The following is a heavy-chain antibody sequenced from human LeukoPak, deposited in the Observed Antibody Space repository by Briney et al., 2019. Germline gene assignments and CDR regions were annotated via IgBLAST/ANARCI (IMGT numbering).Heavy chain of an antibody. CDR3: ATIYSYGPY. CDR1: GFTFSSYS. CDR2: ISSSSSYI. Sequence: PGGSLRLSCAASGFTFSSYSMNWVRQAPGKGLEWVSSISSSSSYIYYADPVKGRFTISRDNAKNSLYLQMNSLRAEDTAVYYCATIYSYGPYWGQGTLVTVSS. J-gene: IGHJ4*02. V-gene: IGHV3-21*01. D-gene: IGHD5-18*01.